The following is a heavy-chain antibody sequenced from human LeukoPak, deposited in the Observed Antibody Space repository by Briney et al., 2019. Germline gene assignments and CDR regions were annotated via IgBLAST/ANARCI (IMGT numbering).Heavy chain of an antibody. CDR2: INHSGST. Sequence: SETLSLTCAVYGGSFSGYYWSWIRQPPGKGLEWIGEINHSGSTNYNPSLKSRVTISVDTSKNQFSLKLSSVTAADTAVYYCARQRPVAARPDYWGQGTLVTVSS. CDR1: GGSFSGYY. J-gene: IGHJ4*02. V-gene: IGHV4-34*01. D-gene: IGHD6-6*01. CDR3: ARQRPVAARPDY.